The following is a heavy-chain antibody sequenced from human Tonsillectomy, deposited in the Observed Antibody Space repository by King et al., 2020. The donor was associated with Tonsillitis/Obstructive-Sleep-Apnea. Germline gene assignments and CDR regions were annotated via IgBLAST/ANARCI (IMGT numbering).Heavy chain of an antibody. J-gene: IGHJ6*03. V-gene: IGHV7-4-1*02. CDR3: ARAQDDSSGYYLVTDYYYYMDV. CDR1: GYTFTRYA. CDR2: INTNTGNP. Sequence: VQLVQSGSELKKPGASVKVSCKASGYTFTRYAMNWVRQAPGQGLEWMGWINTNTGNPTYAQGFTGRFVFSLDTSVSTAYLQISSLKAEDTAVYYCARAQDDSSGYYLVTDYYYYMDVWGKGTTVTVSS. D-gene: IGHD3-22*01.